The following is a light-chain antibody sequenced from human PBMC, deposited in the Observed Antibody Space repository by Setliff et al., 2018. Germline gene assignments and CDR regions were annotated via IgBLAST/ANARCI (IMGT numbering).Light chain of an antibody. CDR1: SSNIGSNT. CDR3: AAWDDSLNGHV. Sequence: QSALTQPPSASGTPGQRVTISCSGSSSNIGSNTVNWYQQLPGTAPKLLIYSNNQRPSGVPDRFSGSKSGTSASLAISWLQSEDEADYYCAAWDDSLNGHVFGTGTKVTVL. V-gene: IGLV1-44*01. J-gene: IGLJ1*01. CDR2: SNN.